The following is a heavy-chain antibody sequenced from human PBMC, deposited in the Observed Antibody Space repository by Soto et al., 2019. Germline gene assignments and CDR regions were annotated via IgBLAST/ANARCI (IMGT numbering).Heavy chain of an antibody. CDR2: VDQSGST. J-gene: IGHJ4*02. Sequence: QVQLQQWGAGLLKPSETLSLTCAIYGGSFSGYYWSRIRQPPGMGLEWIGEVDQSGSTNYNPSLKSRVTISGDTSKNQFSLKVNSVTAADTAVYYCARDRQRGYCTGGSCYSYFDYWGQGALVIVSS. CDR1: GGSFSGYY. V-gene: IGHV4-34*01. D-gene: IGHD2-15*01. CDR3: ARDRQRGYCTGGSCYSYFDY.